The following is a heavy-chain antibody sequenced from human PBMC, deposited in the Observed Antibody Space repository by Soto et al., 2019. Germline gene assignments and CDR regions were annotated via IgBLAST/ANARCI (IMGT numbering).Heavy chain of an antibody. CDR1: GFSLSTSGVG. CDR3: AHSNVDTAMAGGFRDAFDI. Sequence: SGPTLVNPTQTLTLTCTFSGFSLSTSGVGVGWIRQPPGKALEWLALIYWDDDKRYSPSLKSRLTITKDTSKNQVVLTMTNMDPVDTATYYCAHSNVDTAMAGGFRDAFDIWGQGTMVTVSS. V-gene: IGHV2-5*02. D-gene: IGHD5-18*01. CDR2: IYWDDDK. J-gene: IGHJ3*02.